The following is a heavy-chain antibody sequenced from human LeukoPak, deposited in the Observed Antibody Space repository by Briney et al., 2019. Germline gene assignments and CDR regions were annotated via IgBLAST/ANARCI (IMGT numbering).Heavy chain of an antibody. Sequence: SVKVSCKASGGTFSSYAISWVRQAPGQGLEWMGGIIPIFGTANYAQKFQGRVTITTDESTSTAYMELSSLRSEDTAVYYCARAEIVVVLAAIGDYYYYMDVWGKGTTVTVS. CDR2: IIPIFGTA. V-gene: IGHV1-69*05. CDR3: ARAEIVVVLAAIGDYYYYMDV. CDR1: GGTFSSYA. J-gene: IGHJ6*03. D-gene: IGHD2-2*02.